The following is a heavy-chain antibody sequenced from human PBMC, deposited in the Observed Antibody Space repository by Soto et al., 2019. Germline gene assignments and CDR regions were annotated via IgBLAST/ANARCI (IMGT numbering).Heavy chain of an antibody. J-gene: IGHJ5*02. V-gene: IGHV1-46*03. CDR2: INPSGGST. D-gene: IGHD3-3*01. Sequence: ASVKVSCKASGYTFTSYYMHWVRQAPGQGLEWMGIINPSGGSTSYAQKFQGRVTMTRDTSTSTVYMELSSLRSEDTAVYYCARDREAYYDFWSGYSMKEHNWFDPWGQGTLVTVSS. CDR3: ARDREAYYDFWSGYSMKEHNWFDP. CDR1: GYTFTSYY.